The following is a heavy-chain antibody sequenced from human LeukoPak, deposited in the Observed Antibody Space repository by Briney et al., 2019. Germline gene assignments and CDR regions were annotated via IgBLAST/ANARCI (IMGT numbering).Heavy chain of an antibody. V-gene: IGHV3-7*01. CDR2: IKQDGSEK. J-gene: IGHJ6*03. Sequence: GGSLRLSCAASGFTFSSYWMSWVRQAPGKGLEWVANIKQDGSEKYYVDSVKGRFTISRDNAKNSLYLQMNSLRAEDTAVYYCARDQWAGYYYYYMDVWGKGTTVTVFS. D-gene: IGHD6-19*01. CDR1: GFTFSSYW. CDR3: ARDQWAGYYYYYMDV.